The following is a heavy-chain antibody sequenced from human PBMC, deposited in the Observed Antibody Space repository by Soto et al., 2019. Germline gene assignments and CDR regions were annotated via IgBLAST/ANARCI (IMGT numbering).Heavy chain of an antibody. D-gene: IGHD3-22*01. CDR2: INHSGST. J-gene: IGHJ3*02. Sequence: GTLCLTCAVYGGSFSDYYWSWIRQPPGKGLEWIGEINHSGSTNYNPSLKSRITISVDTSKNQFSLKLSSVTAADTAVYYCARRGDYYDSRGDAFDIWGQGTMVTVSS. CDR3: ARRGDYYDSRGDAFDI. CDR1: GGSFSDYY. V-gene: IGHV4-34*01.